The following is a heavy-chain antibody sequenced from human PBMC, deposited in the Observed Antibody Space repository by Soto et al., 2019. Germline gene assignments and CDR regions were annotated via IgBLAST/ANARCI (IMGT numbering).Heavy chain of an antibody. CDR2: MNPNSGNT. CDR3: ARGALLAARNYYCYYMDV. Sequence: ASVKVSCKASGYTFTSYDINWVRQATGQGLEWMGWMNPNSGNTGYAQKFQGRVTMTRNTSISTAYMELSSLRSEDTAVYYCARGALLAARNYYCYYMDVWGKGTTVTVSS. J-gene: IGHJ6*03. D-gene: IGHD6-6*01. V-gene: IGHV1-8*01. CDR1: GYTFTSYD.